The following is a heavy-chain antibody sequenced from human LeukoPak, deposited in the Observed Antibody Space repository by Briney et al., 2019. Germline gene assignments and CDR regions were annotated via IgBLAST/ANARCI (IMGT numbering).Heavy chain of an antibody. CDR3: AGSIAVAGGVDY. Sequence: PSETLSLTCAVSGGSISSSNWWSWVRQPPGQGLEWIGEIYHSGSTNYNPSLKSRVTISVDKSKNQFSLKLSSVTAADTAVYYCAGSIAVAGGVDYWGQGTLVTVSS. J-gene: IGHJ4*02. D-gene: IGHD6-19*01. CDR1: GGSISSSNW. CDR2: IYHSGST. V-gene: IGHV4-4*02.